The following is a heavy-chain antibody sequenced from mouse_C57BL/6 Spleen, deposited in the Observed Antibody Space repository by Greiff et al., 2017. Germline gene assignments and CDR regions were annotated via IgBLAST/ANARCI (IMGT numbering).Heavy chain of an antibody. D-gene: IGHD2-4*01. J-gene: IGHJ2*01. V-gene: IGHV1-59*01. CDR1: GYTFTSYW. Sequence: QVQLQQPGAELVRPGTSVKLSCKASGYTFTSYWMHWVKQRPGQGLEWIGVIDPSDSYTNYNQKFKGKATLTVDTSSSTAYMQLSSLTSEDSAVYYCARRSTMITDYYFDYWGQGTTLTVSS. CDR2: IDPSDSYT. CDR3: ARRSTMITDYYFDY.